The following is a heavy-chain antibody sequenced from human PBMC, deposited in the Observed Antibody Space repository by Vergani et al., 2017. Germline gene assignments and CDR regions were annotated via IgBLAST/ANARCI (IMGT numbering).Heavy chain of an antibody. V-gene: IGHV1-46*03. CDR2: INPSGGHT. CDR3: AGGDYGILTGYRY. J-gene: IGHJ4*02. D-gene: IGHD3-9*01. CDR1: GYTFSNYY. Sequence: QVQVVQSGAEVKKSGASVKVSCKTSGYTFSNYYMHWVRQAPGQGLEWMGIINPSGGHTNYAQMFQGRVTMTRDTSTSTVYMELSSLRSEDTAIYYCAGGDYGILTGYRYWGQGTLVTVSA.